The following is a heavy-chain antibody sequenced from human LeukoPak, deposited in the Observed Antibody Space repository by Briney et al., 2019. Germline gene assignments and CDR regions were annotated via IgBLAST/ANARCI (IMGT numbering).Heavy chain of an antibody. V-gene: IGHV4-59*01. CDR1: GGSISSYY. CDR2: IYYSGST. J-gene: IGHJ3*02. CDR3: ASRIAAAAHDAFDI. Sequence: SETLPLTCTVSGGSISSYYWSWIRQPPGKGLEWIGYIYYSGSTNYNPSLKSRVTISVDTSKNQFSLKLSSVTAADTAVYYCASRIAAAAHDAFDIWGQGTMVTVSS. D-gene: IGHD6-13*01.